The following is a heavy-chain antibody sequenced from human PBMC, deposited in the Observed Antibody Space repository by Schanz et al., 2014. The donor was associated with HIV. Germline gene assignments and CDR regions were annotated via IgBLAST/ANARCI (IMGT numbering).Heavy chain of an antibody. CDR1: GFNFNDFA. V-gene: IGHV3-23*04. CDR3: AKALGGSPEDY. Sequence: EVQVVESGGGLAQPGRSLRLSCAASGFNFNDFAMHWVRQSPGKGLEWVSIISGGGGKTYYADSVKGRFAISRDNSKNTLYLQMNSLRAEDTAVYFCAKALGGSPEDYWGQGTLVTVSS. J-gene: IGHJ4*02. D-gene: IGHD1-26*01. CDR2: ISGGGGKT.